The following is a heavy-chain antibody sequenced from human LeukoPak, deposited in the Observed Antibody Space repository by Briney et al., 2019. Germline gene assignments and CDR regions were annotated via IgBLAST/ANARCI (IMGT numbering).Heavy chain of an antibody. CDR2: ISGSGGST. CDR3: ANGSSSCYLEYFQH. Sequence: PGGSLRLSCTASGFTFNSYAMSWVRQAPGKGLEWVSSISGSGGSTYYADSVKGRFTISRDNSKNTLYLQMNSLRAEDTAVYYCANGSSSCYLEYFQHWGQGTLVTVSS. J-gene: IGHJ1*01. D-gene: IGHD6-13*01. CDR1: GFTFNSYA. V-gene: IGHV3-23*01.